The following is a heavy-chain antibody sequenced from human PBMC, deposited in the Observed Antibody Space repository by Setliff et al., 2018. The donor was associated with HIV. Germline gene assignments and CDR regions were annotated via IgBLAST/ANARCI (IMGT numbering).Heavy chain of an antibody. V-gene: IGHV4-39*01. CDR3: VTVVQDDLGVVLFDY. CDR2: IYFNGIT. Sequence: SETLSLTCSVSGDSVSSRSYYWGWIRQSPGKGLEWIGSIYFNGITHDNPSLKSRVTTSVDTSKNQLSLKLSSVTAADTAIYYCVTVVQDDLGVVLFDYWGQGTLVTVSS. J-gene: IGHJ4*02. D-gene: IGHD3-3*01. CDR1: GDSVSSRSYY.